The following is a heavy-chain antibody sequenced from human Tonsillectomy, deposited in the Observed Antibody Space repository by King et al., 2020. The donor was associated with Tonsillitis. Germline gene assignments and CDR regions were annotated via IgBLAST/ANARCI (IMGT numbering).Heavy chain of an antibody. CDR1: GYTFTSYY. D-gene: IGHD4-23*01. CDR2: INPSDGIT. V-gene: IGHV1-46*01. J-gene: IGHJ4*02. Sequence: QLVQSGAEVKKPGASVKVSCKASGYTFTSYYIHWVRQAPGQGLEWMGTINPSDGITSYAQKFQGRVTMTRDTSTSTVYMELSRLRSEDTAVFYCARETYGGNSEPQYDYWGQGTLVTVSS. CDR3: ARETYGGNSEPQYDY.